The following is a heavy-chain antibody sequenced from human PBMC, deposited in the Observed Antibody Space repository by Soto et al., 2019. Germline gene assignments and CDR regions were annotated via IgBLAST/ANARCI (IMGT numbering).Heavy chain of an antibody. V-gene: IGHV4-39*01. D-gene: IGHD2-2*01. CDR3: ARHWSVVVPAASYWFDP. CDR2: VYYSGST. J-gene: IGHJ5*02. Sequence: SEALSLTCRVSGGSISSSNNYWGWIRQPPGKGREGIGSVYYSGSTYYTPSLKGRVTISVHTSKHQFSLKLSSVTAADTAVYYCARHWSVVVPAASYWFDPWGQGTLVTVSS. CDR1: GGSISSSNNY.